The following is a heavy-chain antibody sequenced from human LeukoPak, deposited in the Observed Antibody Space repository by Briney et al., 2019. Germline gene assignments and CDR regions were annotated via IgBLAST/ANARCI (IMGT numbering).Heavy chain of an antibody. Sequence: GGSLRLSCAASGFTFSSYEMNWVRQAPGKGLEWVSYISSSGSTIYYADSVKGRFTISRDNAKNSLYLQMNSLRAEDTAVYYCARDPGYSSSYQTQKTAAEGDCWGQGTLVTVSS. CDR1: GFTFSSYE. J-gene: IGHJ4*02. D-gene: IGHD6-13*01. CDR3: ARDPGYSSSYQTQKTAAEGDC. CDR2: ISSSGSTI. V-gene: IGHV3-48*03.